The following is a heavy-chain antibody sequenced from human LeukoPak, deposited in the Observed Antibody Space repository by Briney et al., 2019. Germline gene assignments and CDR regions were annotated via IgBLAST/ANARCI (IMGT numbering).Heavy chain of an antibody. D-gene: IGHD3-10*01. V-gene: IGHV3-66*01. CDR2: IYSGGGT. Sequence: GGSLRLSCAASGFTVTSNYMTWVRQAPGKGLEWVSVIYSGGGTNYADSVKGRFTISRDNSKNTLYLQMNRLRVEDTAVYYCARDIGPLDYWGQGTLVTVSS. CDR1: GFTVTSNY. CDR3: ARDIGPLDY. J-gene: IGHJ4*02.